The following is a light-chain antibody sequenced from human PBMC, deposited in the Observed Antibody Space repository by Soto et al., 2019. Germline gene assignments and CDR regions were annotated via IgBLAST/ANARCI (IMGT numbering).Light chain of an antibody. CDR3: QQYNSYPRT. J-gene: IGKJ1*01. CDR1: QSINSW. CDR2: KAS. Sequence: DIQMTQSPSTLSASVGDRVTITCRASQSINSWLAWYQQKPGKAPKLLIYKASNLESGVPSRFSGSGSGTEFTLTISSLQPDDFATYHCQQYNSYPRTFGQGTKVEIK. V-gene: IGKV1-5*03.